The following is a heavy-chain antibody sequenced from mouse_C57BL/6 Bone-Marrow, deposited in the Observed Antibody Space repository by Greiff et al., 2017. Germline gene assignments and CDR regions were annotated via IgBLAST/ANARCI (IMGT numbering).Heavy chain of an antibody. J-gene: IGHJ2*01. Sequence: QVQLQQPGAELVMPGASVKLSCKASGYTFTSYWMHWVKQRPGQGLEWIGEIDPSDSYTNYNQKFKGKSTLTVDKSSSTAYMQLSSLTSEDSAVYYGARSVTTVPSFDYWGQGTTLTVSS. V-gene: IGHV1-69*01. D-gene: IGHD1-1*01. CDR1: GYTFTSYW. CDR2: IDPSDSYT. CDR3: ARSVTTVPSFDY.